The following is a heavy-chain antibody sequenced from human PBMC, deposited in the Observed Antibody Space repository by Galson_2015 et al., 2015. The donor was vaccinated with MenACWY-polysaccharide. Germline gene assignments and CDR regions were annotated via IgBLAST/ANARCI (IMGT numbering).Heavy chain of an antibody. V-gene: IGHV3-9*01. Sequence: SLRLSCEASGFTFDDYAMHWVRQAPGKGLEWVSGISWNSGSIGYADSVKGRFTISRDNAKNSLYLQMNSLRAEDTALYYCAKGYDSSGYYHFDYWGQGTLVTVSS. D-gene: IGHD3-22*01. CDR3: AKGYDSSGYYHFDY. J-gene: IGHJ4*02. CDR2: ISWNSGSI. CDR1: GFTFDDYA.